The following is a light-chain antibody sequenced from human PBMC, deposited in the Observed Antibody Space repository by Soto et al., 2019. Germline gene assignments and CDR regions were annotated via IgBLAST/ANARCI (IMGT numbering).Light chain of an antibody. J-gene: IGKJ4*01. CDR3: QQHGTSPI. Sequence: EVVLTQSPGTQSLSPGERATLSCRASQAVSSILLAWYQQKPGQAPRLLIYGASSRATGIPDRFSGSGSGTDFTLTVSRLVPEDFAVYYCQQHGTSPIFGGGTKVEIK. CDR2: GAS. V-gene: IGKV3-20*01. CDR1: QAVSSIL.